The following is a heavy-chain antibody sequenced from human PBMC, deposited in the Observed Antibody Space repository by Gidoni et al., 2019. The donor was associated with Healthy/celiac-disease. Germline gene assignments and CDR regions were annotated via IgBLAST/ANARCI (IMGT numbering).Heavy chain of an antibody. J-gene: IGHJ6*02. CDR1: GFTFSSYS. Sequence: EVQLVESGGGLVKPGGSLRLSCSASGFTFSSYSMKWVRQAPGKGLEWVSSISSSSSYIYYADSVKGRFTISRDNAKNSLYLQMNSLRAEDTAVYYCARDPVGATTDYYYGMDVWGQGTTVTVSS. V-gene: IGHV3-21*01. D-gene: IGHD1-26*01. CDR3: ARDPVGATTDYYYGMDV. CDR2: ISSSSSYI.